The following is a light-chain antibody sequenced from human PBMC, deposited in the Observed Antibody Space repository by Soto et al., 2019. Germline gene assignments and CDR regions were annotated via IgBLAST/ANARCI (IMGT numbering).Light chain of an antibody. V-gene: IGKV1-33*01. Sequence: DIQMTQSPSSLSASVGDRVTITCQASQDISNSLNWYQQKPGKAPKLLIYDSSNLETGVPSRFTGSGSGTHFSFTISSLQPEDIATYYCQQYDNLPLTFGGGTKMEIK. CDR1: QDISNS. J-gene: IGKJ4*01. CDR3: QQYDNLPLT. CDR2: DSS.